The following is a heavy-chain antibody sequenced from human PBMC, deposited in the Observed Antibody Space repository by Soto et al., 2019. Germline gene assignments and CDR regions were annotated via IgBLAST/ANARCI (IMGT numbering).Heavy chain of an antibody. CDR3: ARDFTKSSSWPYYFDY. D-gene: IGHD6-13*01. V-gene: IGHV1-8*01. J-gene: IGHJ4*02. Sequence: ASVKVSCKASGYTFTSYDINWVRQATGQGLEWMGWMNPNSGNTGYAQKFQGRVTMTTNTSTTTAYMELRSLTSDDTAVYYCARDFTKSSSWPYYFDYWGQGTLVTVSS. CDR1: GYTFTSYD. CDR2: MNPNSGNT.